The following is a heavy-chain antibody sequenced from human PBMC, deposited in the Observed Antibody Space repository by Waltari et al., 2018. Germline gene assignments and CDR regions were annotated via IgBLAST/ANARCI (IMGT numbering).Heavy chain of an antibody. V-gene: IGHV3-30*02. CDR1: GLTFISYG. CDR3: AKVGGLYCGGDCYSGYFDY. Sequence: QVQLVESGGGVVQPGGSLSLSGEASGLTFISYGMHWFRRAQGKGLEWVAFIRYDGSNKYYADSVKCRFTISRDNSKNTLYLQMNSLRAEDTAVYYCAKVGGLYCGGDCYSGYFDYWGQGTLVTVSS. J-gene: IGHJ4*02. CDR2: IRYDGSNK. D-gene: IGHD2-21*01.